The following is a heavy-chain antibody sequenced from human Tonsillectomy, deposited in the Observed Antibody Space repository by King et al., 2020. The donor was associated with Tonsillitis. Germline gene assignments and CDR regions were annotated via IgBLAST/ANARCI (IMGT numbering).Heavy chain of an antibody. D-gene: IGHD3-10*01. CDR3: AKVHDYGSGSYFNYYYGMDV. CDR2: ISYDGTNK. V-gene: IGHV3-30*18. J-gene: IGHJ6*02. CDR1: GFTFSSYG. Sequence: QLVQSGGGVVQPGRSLRLSCAAPGFTFSSYGMHWVRQAPGKGLEWVGVISYDGTNKYYADSVKGRFTISRDNSKNTLYLQMNSLRPEDTAVYYCAKVHDYGSGSYFNYYYGMDVWGQGTTVTVSS.